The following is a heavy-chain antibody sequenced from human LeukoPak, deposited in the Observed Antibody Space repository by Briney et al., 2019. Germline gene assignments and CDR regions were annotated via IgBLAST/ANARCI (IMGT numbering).Heavy chain of an antibody. CDR2: INPNSGGT. V-gene: IGHV1-2*02. CDR3: ARAVLSGIAARHSEAKFDY. D-gene: IGHD6-6*01. J-gene: IGHJ4*02. CDR1: GYTFTGYY. Sequence: GASVKVSCKASGYTFTGYYMHWVRQAPGQGLEWMGWINPNSGGTNYAQKFQGRVTMTRDTSISTAYMELSRLRSDDTAVYYCARAVLSGIAARHSEAKFDYWGQGTLVTVSS.